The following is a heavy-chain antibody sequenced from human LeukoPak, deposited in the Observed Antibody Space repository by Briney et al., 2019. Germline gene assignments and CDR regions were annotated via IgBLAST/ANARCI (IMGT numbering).Heavy chain of an antibody. CDR3: ARDQYSSSFDY. CDR2: ISAYNGNT. D-gene: IGHD6-6*01. J-gene: IGHJ4*02. V-gene: IGHV1-18*01. CDR1: GYTFTTFG. Sequence: ASVKVSCKASGYTFTTFGVSWARQAPGQGLEWMGWISAYNGNTNYAQKLQGRVTMTTDTSTSTAYMELRSLRSDDTAVYYCARDQYSSSFDYWGQGTLVTVSS.